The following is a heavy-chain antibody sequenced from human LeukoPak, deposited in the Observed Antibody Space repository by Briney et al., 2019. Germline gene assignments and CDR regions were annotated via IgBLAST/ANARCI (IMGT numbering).Heavy chain of an antibody. CDR2: VYYSGST. CDR1: GGSISSSSYY. CDR3: ARSYGYNKFDY. D-gene: IGHD5-24*01. Sequence: SETLSLTCTVSGGSISSSSYYWGWIRQPPGKGLECIGSVYYSGSTYYNPSLKSRVTISVDTSKNQFSLKLSSVTAADTAVYYCARSYGYNKFDYWGQGTLVTVSS. J-gene: IGHJ4*02. V-gene: IGHV4-39*01.